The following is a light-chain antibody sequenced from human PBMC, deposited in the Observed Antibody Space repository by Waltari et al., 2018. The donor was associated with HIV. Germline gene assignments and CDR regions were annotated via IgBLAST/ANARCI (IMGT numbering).Light chain of an antibody. CDR2: NNN. CDR3: AAWDDSLNGVI. Sequence: QSVLTQPPSASGTPGQRVTISCSGSSSNIRSNTVNWYQQLPGTAPKLLIYNNNQRPSGVPDLFSGSKSGTSASLAISGLQSEDEADYYCAAWDDSLNGVIFGGGTKLTVL. J-gene: IGLJ2*01. CDR1: SSNIRSNT. V-gene: IGLV1-44*01.